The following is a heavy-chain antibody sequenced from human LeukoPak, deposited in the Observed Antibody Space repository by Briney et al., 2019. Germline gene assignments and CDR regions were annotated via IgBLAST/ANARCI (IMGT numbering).Heavy chain of an antibody. J-gene: IGHJ6*02. V-gene: IGHV3-21*01. CDR2: ISSSSSYI. CDR1: VFTFSTYS. Sequence: GGSLRLSCVVSVFTFSTYSMSWVRQAPWKGQEWVSSISSSSSYIYYADSVKGRFTISRDNAKNSLYLQMNSLRAEDTAVYYCARDRGITMIVVVKKYGMDVWGQGTTVTVSS. D-gene: IGHD3-22*01. CDR3: ARDRGITMIVVVKKYGMDV.